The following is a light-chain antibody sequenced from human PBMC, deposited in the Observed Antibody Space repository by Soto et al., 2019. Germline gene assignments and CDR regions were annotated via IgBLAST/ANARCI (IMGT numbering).Light chain of an antibody. Sequence: EIVLTQSPGTLSLSPEERATXSCRASQSIGSSYLAWYQQKPGQAPRLLIYGASTRATGIPDRFSGSGSGTDFTLTINRVAPEDFAVYYCQQYVSLPITFGQGTRLEIK. J-gene: IGKJ5*01. V-gene: IGKV3-20*01. CDR2: GAS. CDR1: QSIGSSY. CDR3: QQYVSLPIT.